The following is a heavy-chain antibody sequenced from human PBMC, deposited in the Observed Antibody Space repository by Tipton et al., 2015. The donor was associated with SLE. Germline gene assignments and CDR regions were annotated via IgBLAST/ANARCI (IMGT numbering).Heavy chain of an antibody. CDR1: GGSFSGYS. CDR3: ARREVGATLGWFDS. CDR2: IYYSGKT. Sequence: LRLSCAVYGGSFSGYSWNWIRQPPGKGLEWIGSIYYSGKTYYNPSLKSRLTISVDTSKNQFSLKLRSVIAADTAMYYCARREVGATLGWFDSWGQGTLVTVST. D-gene: IGHD1-26*01. V-gene: IGHV4-34*01. J-gene: IGHJ5*01.